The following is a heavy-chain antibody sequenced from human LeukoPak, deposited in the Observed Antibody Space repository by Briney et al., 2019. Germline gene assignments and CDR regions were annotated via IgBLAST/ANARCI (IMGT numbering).Heavy chain of an antibody. CDR3: ARHRAPLWFGELTTRYFDY. Sequence: SETLSLTCTVSGGSISSYYWIWIRQPPGKGLEWIGYIYYSGSTNYNPSLKSRVTISVDTSKNQFSLKLSSVTAADTAVYYCARHRAPLWFGELTTRYFDYWGQGTLVTVSS. CDR1: GGSISSYY. CDR2: IYYSGST. D-gene: IGHD3-10*01. V-gene: IGHV4-59*08. J-gene: IGHJ4*02.